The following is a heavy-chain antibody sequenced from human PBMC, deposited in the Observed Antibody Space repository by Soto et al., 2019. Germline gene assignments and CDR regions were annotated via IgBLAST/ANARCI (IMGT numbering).Heavy chain of an antibody. D-gene: IGHD3-3*01. J-gene: IGHJ5*01. CDR1: GYTFTTYG. Sequence: ASVTVSCKASGYTFTTYGINWVRPAPGQGLAWMGWIHPYNGNTKYVQKLQGRGTMTTDTSTSTADMELRSLRAAVTAGYYCGRVFLAARQGWFDPWGPGTMVNVSS. V-gene: IGHV1-18*01. CDR3: GRVFLAARQGWFDP. CDR2: IHPYNGNT.